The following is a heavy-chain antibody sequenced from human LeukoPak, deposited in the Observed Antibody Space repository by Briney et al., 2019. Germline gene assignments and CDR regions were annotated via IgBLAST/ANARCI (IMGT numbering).Heavy chain of an antibody. CDR3: AKEPQP. CDR1: GFTFSNFA. J-gene: IGHJ3*01. V-gene: IGHV3-33*06. Sequence: GRSLRLSCAASGFTFSNFAMHWVRQAQGKGVVWVVIVWYDGTKKYYVDSVDGRFTISRDNSKNTLYLQMNSLRAEDTAVYYCAKEPQPWGQGTMVTVSA. D-gene: IGHD2-2*01. CDR2: VWYDGTKK.